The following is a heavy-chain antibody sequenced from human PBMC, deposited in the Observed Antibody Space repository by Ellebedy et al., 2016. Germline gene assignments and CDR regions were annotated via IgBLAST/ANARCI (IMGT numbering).Heavy chain of an antibody. Sequence: ASVKVSCKASGYTFTDNYIHWVRQAPGQGLEWMGWIHPNSGATKYAQKFEGWVTMTRDTSISTVYMELRRSRSDDTAVYYCARAGLEPRSVDYYFYGLDVWGQGTAVTVSS. CDR3: ARAGLEPRSVDYYFYGLDV. CDR1: GYTFTDNY. CDR2: IHPNSGAT. J-gene: IGHJ6*02. V-gene: IGHV1-2*04. D-gene: IGHD1-1*01.